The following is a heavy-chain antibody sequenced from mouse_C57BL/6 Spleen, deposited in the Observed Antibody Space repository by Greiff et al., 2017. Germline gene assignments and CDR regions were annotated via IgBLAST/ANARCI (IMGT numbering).Heavy chain of an antibody. Sequence: QVQLQQPGAELVKPGASVKLSCKASGYTFTSYWMHWVKQRPGQGLEWIGMIHPNSGSTNYNETFKSKATLTVDKSSSTAYMQLSSLTSEDSAVYYCAKEGEGWAGFAYWGQGTLVTVSA. CDR3: AKEGEGWAGFAY. J-gene: IGHJ3*01. CDR2: IHPNSGST. D-gene: IGHD3-2*02. V-gene: IGHV1-64*01. CDR1: GYTFTSYW.